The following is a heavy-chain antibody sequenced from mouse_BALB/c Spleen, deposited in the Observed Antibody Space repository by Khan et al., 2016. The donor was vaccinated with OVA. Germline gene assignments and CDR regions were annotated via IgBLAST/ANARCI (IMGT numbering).Heavy chain of an antibody. D-gene: IGHD1-1*01. CDR1: GFSFSSYS. Sequence: EVELVEFGGGLVRPGGSLKLSCAASGFSFSSYSMSWVRQTPEKRLEWVATISSGGTYTYYPDSVKGRFTISSDNAKNTLYLQMSSLKSEDTAMYYGQKHRGYYGHNPYYDYWGQGTTLTVSS. CDR3: QKHRGYYGHNPYYDY. V-gene: IGHV5-6-4*01. CDR2: ISSGGTYT. J-gene: IGHJ2*01.